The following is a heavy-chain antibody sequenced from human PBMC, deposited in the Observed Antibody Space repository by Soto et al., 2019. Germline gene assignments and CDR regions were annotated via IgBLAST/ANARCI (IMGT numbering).Heavy chain of an antibody. J-gene: IGHJ3*02. CDR1: GFSLSVYW. D-gene: IGHD6-19*01. V-gene: IGHV3-74*01. CDR3: VRVLKSIGWDNDVFDN. Sequence: PGGSLRLSCAASGFSLSVYWMHWVRQAPGKGLAWVSRIDTYGSATKYADSVEGRFSISKDNAENTLYLQMNNLRADDTAVYYCVRVLKSIGWDNDVFDNCGQGTMVTVSS. CDR2: IDTYGSAT.